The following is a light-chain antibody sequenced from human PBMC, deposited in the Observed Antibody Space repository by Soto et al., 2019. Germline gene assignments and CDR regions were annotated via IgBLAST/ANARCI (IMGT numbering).Light chain of an antibody. Sequence: QSALTQSPSASGSPGQSVTISCTGTSSDIGGYNSVSWYQQHPGKAPKVMIYDVTKRPSGVPDRFSGSKSGTSASLAITGLQAEDEADYYCQSYDTSLRGSTWVFGGGTKLTVL. CDR3: QSYDTSLRGSTWV. CDR1: SSDIGGYNS. CDR2: DVT. J-gene: IGLJ3*02. V-gene: IGLV2-8*01.